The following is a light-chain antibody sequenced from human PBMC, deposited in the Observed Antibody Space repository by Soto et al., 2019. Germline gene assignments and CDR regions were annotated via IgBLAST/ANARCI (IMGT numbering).Light chain of an antibody. Sequence: EIVLTQSPGTLSLSPGERATLSCRASQSVSSSYLAWYQQKPGQAPRLLIYGASSRATGIPDRFSGRGSGTDFSLTISRPEPEDSAVYYCQQYASSPLFTVGPGTKVDI. CDR1: QSVSSSY. CDR2: GAS. J-gene: IGKJ3*01. CDR3: QQYASSPLFT. V-gene: IGKV3-20*01.